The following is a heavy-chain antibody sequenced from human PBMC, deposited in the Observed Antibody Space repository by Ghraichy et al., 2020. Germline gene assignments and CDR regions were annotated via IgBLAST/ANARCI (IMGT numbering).Heavy chain of an antibody. CDR2: IDEDGSEK. CDR1: GFTFSQNW. V-gene: IGHV3-7*04. J-gene: IGHJ4*02. Sequence: LSLTCAASGFTFSQNWMIWFRQAPGKGLEWVANIDEDGSEKNYVDSVKGRFTISRDNAKDSVYLQMDSLRVEDTAVYYCGKDLHWNQCDHWGQGALVTGSS. CDR3: GKDLHWNQCDH. D-gene: IGHD1-1*01.